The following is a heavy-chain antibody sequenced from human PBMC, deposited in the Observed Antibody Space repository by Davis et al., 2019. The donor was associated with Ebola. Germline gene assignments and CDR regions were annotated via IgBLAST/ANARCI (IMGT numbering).Heavy chain of an antibody. J-gene: IGHJ4*02. V-gene: IGHV3-30*18. CDR2: ISYDGSNK. D-gene: IGHD3-16*01. CDR3: AKDVTPDGLWDIDY. CDR1: GFTFSSYG. Sequence: GESLKISCAASGFTFSSYGMHWVRQAPGKGLEWVAVISYDGSNKYYADSVKGRFTISRDNSKNTLFLQMNSLRAEDTAIYRCAKDVTPDGLWDIDYWGQGTLVTVSS.